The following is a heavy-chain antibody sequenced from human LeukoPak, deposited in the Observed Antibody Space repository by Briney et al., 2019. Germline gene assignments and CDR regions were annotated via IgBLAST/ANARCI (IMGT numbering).Heavy chain of an antibody. CDR1: GFTFSKYP. V-gene: IGHV3-23*01. J-gene: IGHJ4*02. Sequence: GGSLRLSYAAPGFTFSKYPMTWVRQSPGKGLEWVATITRGGDNTYYTDSVKGRFTIPRDNFKDTLHLQMNSLSAEDTAIYFCARYFFDSSGRYFDYWGQGTLVTVSS. D-gene: IGHD3-22*01. CDR3: ARYFFDSSGRYFDY. CDR2: ITRGGDNT.